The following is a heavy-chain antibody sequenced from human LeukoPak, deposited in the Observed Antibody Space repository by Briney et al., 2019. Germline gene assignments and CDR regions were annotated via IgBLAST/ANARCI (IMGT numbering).Heavy chain of an antibody. Sequence: PGGSLRLSCEASGFIFSNYWMSWVRQAPGKGLEWVANIKYDGSETYYVDSVKGGFTISRDNSKNTLYLQMNSLRAEDTAMYYCAKGYLDSSGWYGGYWGQGTLVTVSS. CDR1: GFIFSNYW. J-gene: IGHJ4*02. V-gene: IGHV3-7*01. CDR2: IKYDGSET. D-gene: IGHD6-19*01. CDR3: AKGYLDSSGWYGGY.